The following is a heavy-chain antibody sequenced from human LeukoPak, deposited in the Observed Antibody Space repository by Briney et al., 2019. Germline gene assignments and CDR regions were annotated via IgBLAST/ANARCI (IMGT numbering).Heavy chain of an antibody. CDR2: IYHSGTT. D-gene: IGHD5-12*01. CDR1: GYSISSGYY. V-gene: IGHV4-38-2*02. J-gene: IGHJ4*02. CDR3: ARGTSTIVATFSY. Sequence: SETLSLTCTVSGYSISSGYYWGWIRQPPGKGLEWIGSIYHSGTTYYNPSLKSRVTTSVDTSKNQFSLRLSSVTAADTAVHYCARGTSTIVATFSYWGQGTLVTVSS.